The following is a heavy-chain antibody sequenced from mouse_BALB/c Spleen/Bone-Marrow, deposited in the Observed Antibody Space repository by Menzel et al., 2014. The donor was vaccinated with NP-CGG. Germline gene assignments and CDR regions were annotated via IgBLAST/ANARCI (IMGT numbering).Heavy chain of an antibody. J-gene: IGHJ1*01. V-gene: IGHV4-1*02. CDR3: ALLGNYGYFDV. CDR1: GFDFSRYW. D-gene: IGHD2-1*01. CDR2: INPDSSTI. Sequence: EVKLQESGGGLVQPGGSLKLSCAASGFDFSRYWMSWVRRAPGKGLEWIGEINPDSSTINYTPSLKDKFIISRDNAKNTLYLQMSKVRSEDTALYYCALLGNYGYFDVWGAGTTVTVSS.